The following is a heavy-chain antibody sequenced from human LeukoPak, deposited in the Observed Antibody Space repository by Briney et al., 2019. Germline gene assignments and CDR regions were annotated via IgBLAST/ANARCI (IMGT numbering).Heavy chain of an antibody. CDR1: GFSFSFSSLW. V-gene: IGHV3-74*01. CDR3: ASVVGGYSPPVDGFDI. Sequence: GGSLRLSCAASGFSFSFSSLWMHWVRQAPGEGLVWVSRINGAGSTTSYADSVKGRFTISRDNAKNTLYLQMNSLRAEDTAVYYCASVVGGYSPPVDGFDIWGQGTMVTVSS. J-gene: IGHJ3*02. CDR2: INGAGSTT. D-gene: IGHD3-22*01.